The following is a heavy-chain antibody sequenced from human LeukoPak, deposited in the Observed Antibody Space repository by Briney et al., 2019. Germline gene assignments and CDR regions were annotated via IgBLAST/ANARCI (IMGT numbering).Heavy chain of an antibody. Sequence: SGGSLRLSCVASGFTFNSYWMSWVRQAPGKGLEWVANIKQDGSEKYYVDSVEGRFTISRDNAKNSLYLQMNSLRAEDTAVYSCARDSYCGDTSCYPYWGQGTLVTVSS. CDR2: IKQDGSEK. D-gene: IGHD2-2*01. CDR1: GFTFNSYW. CDR3: ARDSYCGDTSCYPY. J-gene: IGHJ4*02. V-gene: IGHV3-7*01.